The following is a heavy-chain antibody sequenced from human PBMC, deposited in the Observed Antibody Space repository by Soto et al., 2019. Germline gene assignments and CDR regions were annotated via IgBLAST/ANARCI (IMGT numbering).Heavy chain of an antibody. Sequence: GGSLRLSCAASGFTFSSYWMSWVRQAPGKGLEWVANVKQDGSEKCYVDSVKGRFTISRDNAKNSLYLQMNSLRAEDTAVYYCARVGGNPPGYYYGTDVWGQGTTVTVSS. CDR2: VKQDGSEK. CDR1: GFTFSSYW. J-gene: IGHJ6*02. D-gene: IGHD2-15*01. CDR3: ARVGGNPPGYYYGTDV. V-gene: IGHV3-7*01.